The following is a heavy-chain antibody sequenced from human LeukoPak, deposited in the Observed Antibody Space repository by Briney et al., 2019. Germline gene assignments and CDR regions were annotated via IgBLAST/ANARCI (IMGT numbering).Heavy chain of an antibody. V-gene: IGHV4-59*08. Sequence: SETLSLTCTVSGGSISSYYWSWIRQPLGKGLEWIGYISNTGSTKYNPSLKSRVTISVDTSKNQFSLKLSSVTAADTAVYYCARLLAYCGGDCYVLDYWGQGTLVTVSS. D-gene: IGHD2-21*02. CDR3: ARLLAYCGGDCYVLDY. CDR2: ISNTGST. CDR1: GGSISSYY. J-gene: IGHJ4*02.